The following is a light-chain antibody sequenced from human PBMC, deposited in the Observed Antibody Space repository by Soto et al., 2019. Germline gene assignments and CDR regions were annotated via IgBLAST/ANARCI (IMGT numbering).Light chain of an antibody. V-gene: IGKV3-11*01. Sequence: EIVLTQSQSTLSLSPGERATLSCRASQSVTWYLAWYQQKPGQAPRLLIYDATNRATGIPARFSGSGSGTDFTLTISSLAPEDFAVYYCQQRTNWLTVGGGTRVEF. CDR2: DAT. J-gene: IGKJ4*01. CDR3: QQRTNWLT. CDR1: QSVTWY.